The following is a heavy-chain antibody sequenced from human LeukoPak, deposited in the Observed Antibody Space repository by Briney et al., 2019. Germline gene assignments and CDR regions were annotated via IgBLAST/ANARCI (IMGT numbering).Heavy chain of an antibody. CDR2: INHSGST. V-gene: IGHV4-34*01. CDR1: GGSFSGYY. CDR3: ARGSGGLELRGYYFDY. D-gene: IGHD1-7*01. Sequence: SETLSLTCAVYGGSFSGYYWSWIRQPPGKGQEWIGEINHSGSTNYNPSLKSRVTISVDTSKSQFSLKLSSVTAADTAVYYCARGSGGLELRGYYFDYWGQGTLVTVSS. J-gene: IGHJ4*02.